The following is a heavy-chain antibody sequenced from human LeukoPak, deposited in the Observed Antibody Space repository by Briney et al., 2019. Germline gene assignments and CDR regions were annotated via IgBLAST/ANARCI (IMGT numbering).Heavy chain of an antibody. CDR3: AGGSGSYYGRLDY. D-gene: IGHD3-10*01. J-gene: IGHJ4*02. V-gene: IGHV3-30*03. CDR1: GFTFSSYG. CDR2: ISYDGSNK. Sequence: PGRSLRLSCAASGFTFSSYGMHWVRQAPGKGLEWVAVISYDGSNKYYADSVKGRFTISRDNSKNTLYLQMNSLRAEDTAVYYCAGGSGSYYGRLDYWGQGTLVTVSS.